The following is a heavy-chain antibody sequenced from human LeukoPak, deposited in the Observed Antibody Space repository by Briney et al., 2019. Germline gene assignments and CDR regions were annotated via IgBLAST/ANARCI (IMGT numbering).Heavy chain of an antibody. CDR1: GGSISSYY. V-gene: IGHV4-59*01. CDR3: AGVRDTAMVPDY. D-gene: IGHD5-18*01. Sequence: SETLSLTCTVSGGSISSYYWSWIRQPPGKGLEWIGYIYYSGSTNYNPSLKSRVTISVDTSKNQFSLKLSSVTAADTAVYYCAGVRDTAMVPDYWGQGTLVTVSS. J-gene: IGHJ4*02. CDR2: IYYSGST.